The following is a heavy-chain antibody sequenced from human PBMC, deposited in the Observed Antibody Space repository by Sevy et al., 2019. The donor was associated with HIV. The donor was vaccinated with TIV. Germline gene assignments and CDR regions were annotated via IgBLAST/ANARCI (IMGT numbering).Heavy chain of an antibody. Sequence: GGSLRLSCAASGFTFSSYAMSWVRQAPGKGLEWVSAISGTGGGTYYADSVKGRFTISRGNSKNTLYLQMNSLRAEDTAVYYCAKEGKKEQWLVHDYCDGMDFWGQGTTVTVSS. J-gene: IGHJ6*02. CDR3: AKEGKKEQWLVHDYCDGMDF. D-gene: IGHD6-19*01. V-gene: IGHV3-23*01. CDR1: GFTFSSYA. CDR2: ISGTGGGT.